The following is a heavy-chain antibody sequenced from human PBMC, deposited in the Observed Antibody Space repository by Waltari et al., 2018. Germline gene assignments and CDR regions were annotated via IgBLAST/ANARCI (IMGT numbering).Heavy chain of an antibody. D-gene: IGHD2-21*02. CDR1: GFTFSSYW. J-gene: IGHJ2*01. Sequence: EVQLVESGGGLVQPGGSLRLSCAASGFTFSSYWMHWVRQAPGKGLVVVSRSNSEGSSTTYAESVKGRFTISIDNAKNTLYLQMNSLRAEDTAVYYCARVAVTTPWYFDLWGRGTLVTVSS. V-gene: IGHV3-74*01. CDR2: SNSEGSST. CDR3: ARVAVTTPWYFDL.